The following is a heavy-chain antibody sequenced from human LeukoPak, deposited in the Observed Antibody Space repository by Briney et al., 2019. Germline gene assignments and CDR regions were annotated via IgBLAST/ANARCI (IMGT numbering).Heavy chain of an antibody. CDR3: ARWGYSYGQGDFDY. J-gene: IGHJ4*02. CDR2: INHSGST. Sequence: PSETLSLTCAVSGYSISSGYYWGWIRQPPGKGLEWIGSINHSGSTYYNPSLKSRVTISVDTSKNQFSLKLSSVTAADTAVYYCARWGYSYGQGDFDYWGQGTLVTVSS. D-gene: IGHD5-18*01. V-gene: IGHV4-38-2*01. CDR1: GYSISSGYY.